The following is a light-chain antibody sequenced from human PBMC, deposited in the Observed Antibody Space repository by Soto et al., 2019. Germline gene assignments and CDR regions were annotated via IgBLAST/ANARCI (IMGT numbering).Light chain of an antibody. Sequence: DIQMTQSPSTLSASVGDRVTITCRASQSISTYLAWYQQKPGKAPKLLIYKASSLESGVPSRFSGSGSGTEFTLTIDSLQPDDFATYYCQQYNSYRWTFGLGTKVE. CDR3: QQYNSYRWT. CDR1: QSISTY. V-gene: IGKV1-5*03. CDR2: KAS. J-gene: IGKJ1*01.